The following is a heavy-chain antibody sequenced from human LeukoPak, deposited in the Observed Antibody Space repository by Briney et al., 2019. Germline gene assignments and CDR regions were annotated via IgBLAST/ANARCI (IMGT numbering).Heavy chain of an antibody. CDR3: AKKFIGGSGSLYYYYMDV. D-gene: IGHD3-10*01. J-gene: IGHJ6*03. CDR1: EFSVGSNY. CDR2: IYSGGST. Sequence: GGSLRLSCAASEFSVGSNYMTWVRQAPGKGLEWVSLIYSGGSTYYADSVKGRFTISRDNSKNTLYLQMNSLRAEDTAVYYCAKKFIGGSGSLYYYYMDVWGKGTTVTISS. V-gene: IGHV3-66*01.